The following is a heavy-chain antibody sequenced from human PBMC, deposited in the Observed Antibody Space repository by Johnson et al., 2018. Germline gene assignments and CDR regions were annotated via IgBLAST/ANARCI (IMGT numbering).Heavy chain of an antibody. CDR1: GCPFSSYA. J-gene: IGHJ3*02. CDR3: ARPYCCGGSCYREAFDI. Sequence: QVQLVQSGAEVKKPGSSVKVSCKASGCPFSSYAISWVRQAPGQGLESIGGLIPIFGTANYAQTFQGRVTITVEESTNTAYTGLRSLRSEAPAVYYCARPYCCGGSCYREAFDIWGQGTMVTVSS. CDR2: LIPIFGTA. V-gene: IGHV1-69*12. D-gene: IGHD2-15*01.